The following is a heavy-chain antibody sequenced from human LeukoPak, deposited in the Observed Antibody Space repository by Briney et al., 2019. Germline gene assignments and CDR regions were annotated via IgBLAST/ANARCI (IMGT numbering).Heavy chain of an antibody. Sequence: SGPTLVKPTQTLTLTCTFSGFSLSTAGVGVGWIRQPPGKALEWLALIYWHGDQRYSPSLKTRLTIAKDTSKNQVVLTLTNVDPVDTGSYYCIRQHNLAAADVWGQGILVTVSS. CDR2: IYWHGDQ. CDR3: IRQHNLAAADV. J-gene: IGHJ4*02. D-gene: IGHD6-13*01. V-gene: IGHV2-5*04. CDR1: GFSLSTAGVG.